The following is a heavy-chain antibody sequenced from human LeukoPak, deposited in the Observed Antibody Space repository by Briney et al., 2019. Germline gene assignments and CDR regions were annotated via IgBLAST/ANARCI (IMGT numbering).Heavy chain of an antibody. Sequence: PGGSLRLSCTASGFTFGDYAMSRARQAPGKGLEWVGFIRSKAYGGTREYAASVKGRFTISRDDPKSIAYLQMNRLKSEDTAVYYCTRRGYCSSTSCGDMDVWGKGTTVTVSS. CDR3: TRRGYCSSTSCGDMDV. CDR1: GFTFGDYA. D-gene: IGHD2-2*01. CDR2: IRSKAYGGTR. V-gene: IGHV3-49*04. J-gene: IGHJ6*03.